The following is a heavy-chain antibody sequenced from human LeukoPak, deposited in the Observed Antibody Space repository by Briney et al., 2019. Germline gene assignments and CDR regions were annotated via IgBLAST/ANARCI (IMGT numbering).Heavy chain of an antibody. J-gene: IGHJ4*02. CDR1: GFTFSSYA. Sequence: RGYLRLSCAASGFTFSSYAMSSVRQAPGKGLECVTAISGSGGSTYYADSVKGRFTITRDNSKNTLYLQINSLTSEVAAASSPAKERAAGTDYSGQGTLVTVSS. CDR3: AKERAAGTDY. D-gene: IGHD6-13*01. V-gene: IGHV3-23*01. CDR2: ISGSGGST.